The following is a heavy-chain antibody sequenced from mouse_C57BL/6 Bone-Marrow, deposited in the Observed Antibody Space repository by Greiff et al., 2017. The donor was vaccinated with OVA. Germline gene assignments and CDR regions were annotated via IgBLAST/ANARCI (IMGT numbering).Heavy chain of an antibody. Sequence: EVKVVESGGDLVKPGGSLKLSCAASGFTFSSYGMSWVRQTPDKRLEWVATISSGGSYTYYPDSVKGRFTISRDNAKNTLYLQMSSLKSEDTAMYYCARRGVTTEAWFAYWSQGTLVTVSA. CDR2: ISSGGSYT. D-gene: IGHD2-2*01. J-gene: IGHJ3*01. V-gene: IGHV5-6*02. CDR1: GFTFSSYG. CDR3: ARRGVTTEAWFAY.